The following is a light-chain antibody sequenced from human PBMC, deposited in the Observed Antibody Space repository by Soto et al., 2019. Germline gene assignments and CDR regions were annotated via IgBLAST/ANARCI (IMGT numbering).Light chain of an antibody. CDR3: QHYNNWPFT. CDR1: QSVSSN. J-gene: IGKJ2*01. CDR2: GAS. Sequence: EIVMTQSPATLSVSPGERATLSCRASQSVSSNLAWYQQKPGQAPTLLIYGASARATGIPARFSGSGSGTEFTLTISSLQSEYFAVYYCQHYNNWPFTFGQGTKLEI. V-gene: IGKV3-15*01.